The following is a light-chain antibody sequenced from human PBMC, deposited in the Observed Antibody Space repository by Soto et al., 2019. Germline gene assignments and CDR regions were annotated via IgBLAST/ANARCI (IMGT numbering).Light chain of an antibody. V-gene: IGLV6-57*04. Sequence: NFMLTQPHSVSESPGKTVTISCTRSSGSIASNYVQWSHQRPGSAPTIVMYEDNQRPSGVPDRFSGSIDRSSNSASLTISGLKTEDEGDFYCQSYDSSNWVFGGGTKLTVL. J-gene: IGLJ3*02. CDR3: QSYDSSNWV. CDR1: SGSIASNY. CDR2: EDN.